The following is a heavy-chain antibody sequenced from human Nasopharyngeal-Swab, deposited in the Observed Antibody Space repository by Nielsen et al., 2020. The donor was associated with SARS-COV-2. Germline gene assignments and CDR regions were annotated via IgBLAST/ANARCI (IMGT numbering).Heavy chain of an antibody. CDR2: IDWDDDK. Sequence: SGPTLVKPTQTLTLTCTFSGFSLSTSGMCVSWIRQPPGKALEWLARIDWDDDKYYSTSLKTRLTISRDTSKNQVVLTVTNMDPADTATYYCARIHYDILTGKGRSGMDVWGQGTTVTVSS. CDR3: ARIHYDILTGKGRSGMDV. CDR1: GFSLSTSGMC. J-gene: IGHJ6*02. V-gene: IGHV2-70*11. D-gene: IGHD3-9*01.